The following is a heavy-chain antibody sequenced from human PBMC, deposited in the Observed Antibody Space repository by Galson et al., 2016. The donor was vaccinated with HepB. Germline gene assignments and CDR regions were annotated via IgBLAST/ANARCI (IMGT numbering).Heavy chain of an antibody. CDR1: GGSISSSSYY. CDR2: IYYSGST. CDR3: ASYPFMITFGGLI. Sequence: SETLSLTCSVSGGSISSSSYYWGWIRQPPGKGLEWIGSIYYSGSTFYTPSLRSRVSISVDTSNNQFSLKLSSVTAADTAVYYCASYPFMITFGGLIWGQGTLVTVSS. J-gene: IGHJ4*02. V-gene: IGHV4-39*01. D-gene: IGHD3-16*01.